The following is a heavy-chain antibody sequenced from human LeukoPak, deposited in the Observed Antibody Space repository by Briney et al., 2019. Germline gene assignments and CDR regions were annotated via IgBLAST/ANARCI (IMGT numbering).Heavy chain of an antibody. J-gene: IGHJ4*02. CDR3: ARVLTYGDYGD. V-gene: IGHV1-3*01. Sequence: ASVMVSCKASGYTFTSYAMHWVRQAPGQRLEWMGWINAGNGNTKYSQKFQGRVTITRDTSASTAYMELSSLRSEDTAVYYCARVLTYGDYGDWGQGTLVTVSS. CDR2: INAGNGNT. CDR1: GYTFTSYA. D-gene: IGHD4-17*01.